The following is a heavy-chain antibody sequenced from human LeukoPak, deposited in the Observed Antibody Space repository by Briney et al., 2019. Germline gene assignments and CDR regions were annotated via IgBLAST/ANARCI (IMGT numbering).Heavy chain of an antibody. Sequence: GGSLRLSCTAPGITFSNYAMHWVRQAPGEGLEWVTVISNDGSVKYYADSVKGRFTISRDNSKNTLHLQMNSLRAEDTAVYFCAKVGGSGTSYYYFGMGVWGQGTTVTVSS. CDR3: AKVGGSGTSYYYFGMGV. CDR1: GITFSNYA. V-gene: IGHV3-30*04. CDR2: ISNDGSVK. J-gene: IGHJ6*02. D-gene: IGHD3-10*01.